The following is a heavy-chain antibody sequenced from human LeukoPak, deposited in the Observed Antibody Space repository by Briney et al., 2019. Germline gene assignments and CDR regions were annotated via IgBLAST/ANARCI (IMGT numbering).Heavy chain of an antibody. CDR3: ARFGVSGDSFDY. Sequence: GGSLRLSCAASGFIFSNYGMHWVRQAPGRGLEWVALISYDGRNKYYTDSVKGRFTISRDNSKNKVYLEMNSLRSEDTSVYYCARFGVSGDSFDYWGQGTLVTVSS. CDR2: ISYDGRNK. D-gene: IGHD2-15*01. CDR1: GFIFSNYG. V-gene: IGHV3-30*19. J-gene: IGHJ4*01.